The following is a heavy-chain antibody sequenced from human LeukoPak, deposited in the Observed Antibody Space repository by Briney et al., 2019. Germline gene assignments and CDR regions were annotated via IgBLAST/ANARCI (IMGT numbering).Heavy chain of an antibody. CDR2: INPNSGGT. D-gene: IGHD6-13*01. V-gene: IGHV1-2*02. J-gene: IGHJ6*03. CDR1: GYTFTGYY. CDR3: ARGYSSSSAGYYYMDV. Sequence: ASVKVSCKASGYTFTGYYMHWVRQAPGQGREWMGWINPNSGGTNYEQKLQGRVTMTRDTSISTAYMELSRLRSDDTAVYYCARGYSSSSAGYYYMDVWGKGTTVTVSS.